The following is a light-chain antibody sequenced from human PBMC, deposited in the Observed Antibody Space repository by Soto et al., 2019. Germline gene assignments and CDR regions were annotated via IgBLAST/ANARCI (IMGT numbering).Light chain of an antibody. CDR2: ATS. V-gene: IGKV1-27*01. J-gene: IGKJ2*01. Sequence: DIQMTQSPSSLSASVGDRFTITCRASQGISNYLAWYQQKPGKVPKLLIYATSTLQSGVPSRFSGSRSGTDFTLTISSLQPEDVATYYCQKYNSDPYTFGQGTKLEIK. CDR1: QGISNY. CDR3: QKYNSDPYT.